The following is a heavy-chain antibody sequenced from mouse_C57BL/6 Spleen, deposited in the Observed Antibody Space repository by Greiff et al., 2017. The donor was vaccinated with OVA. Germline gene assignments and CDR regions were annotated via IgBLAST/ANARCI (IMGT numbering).Heavy chain of an antibody. V-gene: IGHV5-12*01. CDR1: GFTFSDYY. J-gene: IGHJ4*01. D-gene: IGHD2-1*01. CDR2: ISNGGGST. Sequence: DVHLVESGGGLVQPGGSLKLSCAASGFTFSDYYMYWVRQTPEKRLEWVAYISNGGGSTYYPDTVKGRFTISRDNAKNTLYLQMSRLKSEDTAMYYCARHLYGNLPNYAMDYWGQGTSVTVSS. CDR3: ARHLYGNLPNYAMDY.